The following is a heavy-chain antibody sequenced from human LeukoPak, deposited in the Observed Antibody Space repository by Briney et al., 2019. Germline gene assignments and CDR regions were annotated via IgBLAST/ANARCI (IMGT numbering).Heavy chain of an antibody. CDR2: IYYSGST. CDR3: ARVHTYSLSYYWFDP. D-gene: IGHD1-26*01. V-gene: IGHV4-39*07. Sequence: SETLSLTCTVSGGSISSSSYYWGWIRQPPGKGLEWIGSIYYSGSTYYNASLKSRVTISGDTSKNQFSLNLTSVTAADTAVYYCARVHTYSLSYYWFDPWGQGTLVTVSS. J-gene: IGHJ5*02. CDR1: GGSISSSSYY.